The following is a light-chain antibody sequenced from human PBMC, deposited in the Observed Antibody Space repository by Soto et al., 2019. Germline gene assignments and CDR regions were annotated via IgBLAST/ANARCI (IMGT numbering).Light chain of an antibody. CDR1: QSVTSSY. CDR3: QQYGTSPLT. J-gene: IGKJ1*01. V-gene: IGKV3-20*01. Sequence: EIVLTQSPGTLSLSPGERATPSCRASQSVTSSYLAWYQQKPGQAPRLLIYGASTRATGIPARFAGSGSGTDFTLTISGLEPEDFAVYFCQQYGTSPLTFGQGTKVDIK. CDR2: GAS.